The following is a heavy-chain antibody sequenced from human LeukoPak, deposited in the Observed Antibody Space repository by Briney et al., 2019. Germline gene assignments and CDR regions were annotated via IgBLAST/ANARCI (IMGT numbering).Heavy chain of an antibody. D-gene: IGHD6-19*01. CDR3: AKDYGQWLVGYFDY. CDR1: GFTFSSYA. J-gene: IGHJ4*02. CDR2: ISGSAGST. V-gene: IGHV3-23*01. Sequence: GGSLRLSCAASGFTFSSYAMSWVRQAPGKELEWVSGISGSAGSTYYADSVKGRFTISRDNSMNTPYLQTNSLRAEDTAVYYCAKDYGQWLVGYFDYWSQGTLVTVSS.